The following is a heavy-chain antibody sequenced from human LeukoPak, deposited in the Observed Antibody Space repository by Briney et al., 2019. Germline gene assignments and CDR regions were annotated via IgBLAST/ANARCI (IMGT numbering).Heavy chain of an antibody. Sequence: PSETLSLTCTVSGYSISSGYYWGWIRQPPGKGLEWIGEINHSGSTNYNPSLKSRVTISVDTSKNQFSLKLSSVTAADTAVYYCARLSVVTPNSDFDYWGQGTLVTVSS. D-gene: IGHD4-23*01. J-gene: IGHJ4*02. V-gene: IGHV4-38-2*02. CDR3: ARLSVVTPNSDFDY. CDR2: INHSGST. CDR1: GYSISSGYY.